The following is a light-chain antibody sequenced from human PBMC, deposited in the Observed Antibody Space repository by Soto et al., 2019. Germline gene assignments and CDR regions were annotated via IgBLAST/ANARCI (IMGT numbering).Light chain of an antibody. V-gene: IGKV4-1*01. J-gene: IGKJ1*01. CDR3: QQYYSTPTWT. CDR2: WAS. Sequence: IVMTQSPDSLAVSLGERATINCKSSQSVLYSSNNKNYLAWYQQKPGQPPKLLIYWASTRESGVPDRFSGSGSGTDFTLTISSLQAEDVAVYYGQQYYSTPTWTFGQGTKVEIK. CDR1: QSVLYSSNNKNY.